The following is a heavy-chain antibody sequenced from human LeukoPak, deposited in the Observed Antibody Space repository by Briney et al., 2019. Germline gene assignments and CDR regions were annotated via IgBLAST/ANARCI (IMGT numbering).Heavy chain of an antibody. V-gene: IGHV6-1*01. J-gene: IGHJ4*02. CDR3: ARDGWHTLDY. CDR2: TYYRSKWYN. D-gene: IGHD5-24*01. Sequence: SQTLSLTCAIAGDSFSSKAAAWNWIRQSPSRGLEWLGRTYYRSKWYNDYAVSLKGRIAVSPDTFNNQFSLQLNFVTPDDTAVYYCARDGWHTLDYWGQGILVTVSS. CDR1: GDSFSSKAAA.